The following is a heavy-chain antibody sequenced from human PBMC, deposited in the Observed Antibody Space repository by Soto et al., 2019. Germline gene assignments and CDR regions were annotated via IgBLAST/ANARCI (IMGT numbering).Heavy chain of an antibody. V-gene: IGHV3-7*05. CDR3: ARDLTIFGVVRTKNHDY. D-gene: IGHD3-3*01. Sequence: GGSLRLSCAASGFTFSSYWMSWVRQAPGKGLEWVANIKQDGSEKYYVDSVKGRFTISRDNAKNSLYLQMNSLRAEDTAVYYCARDLTIFGVVRTKNHDYWGQGTLVTVSS. CDR1: GFTFSSYW. CDR2: IKQDGSEK. J-gene: IGHJ4*02.